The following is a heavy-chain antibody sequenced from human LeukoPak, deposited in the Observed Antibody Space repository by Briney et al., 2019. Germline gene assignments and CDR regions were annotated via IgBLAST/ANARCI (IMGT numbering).Heavy chain of an antibody. D-gene: IGHD3-3*01. CDR1: GFTFSSYG. V-gene: IGHV3-48*04. CDR2: ISSSGSTI. J-gene: IGHJ6*03. Sequence: GGSLRLSCAASGFTFSSYGMHWVRQAPGKGLEWVSYISSSGSTIYYADSVKGRFTISRDNAKNSLYLQMNSLRAEDTAVYYCAQADFWSGYHDHMDVWGKGTTVTVSS. CDR3: AQADFWSGYHDHMDV.